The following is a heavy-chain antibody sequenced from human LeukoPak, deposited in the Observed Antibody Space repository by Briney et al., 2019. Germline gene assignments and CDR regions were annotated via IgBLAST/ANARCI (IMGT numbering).Heavy chain of an antibody. J-gene: IGHJ4*02. D-gene: IGHD3-22*01. Sequence: PGGSLRLSCAASGFTFSNYWMSWVRQAPGKGLEWVANIKQDGSEKYYVDSVKGRFTISRDNAKNSLYLQMNSLRAEDTAVYYCAREEPYYYDSSGYIWGQGTLVTVSS. V-gene: IGHV3-7*01. CDR2: IKQDGSEK. CDR1: GFTFSNYW. CDR3: AREEPYYYDSSGYI.